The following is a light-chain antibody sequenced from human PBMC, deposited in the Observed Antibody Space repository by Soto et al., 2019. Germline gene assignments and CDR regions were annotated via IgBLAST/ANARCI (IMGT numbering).Light chain of an antibody. V-gene: IGLV1-44*01. CDR1: SSNIGSNT. J-gene: IGLJ2*01. CDR2: SNN. Sequence: QSVLTQPHSASGTPGQRVTISCSGSSSNIGSNTVNWYQQLPGTAPKLLIYSNNQRPSGVPDRFSGSKSGTSASLAISGLQSDDEADYYCAAWDDSLNGPYVVFGGGTKLTVL. CDR3: AAWDDSLNGPYVV.